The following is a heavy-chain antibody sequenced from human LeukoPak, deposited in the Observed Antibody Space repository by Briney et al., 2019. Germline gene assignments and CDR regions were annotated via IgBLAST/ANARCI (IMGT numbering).Heavy chain of an antibody. D-gene: IGHD3-22*01. Sequence: SETLSLTCTVSGGSISNYYWSWIRQPPGKGLEWIGYIYYSGSTNYNPSLKSRVTISVDTSKNQFSLKLSSVTAADTAVYYCARANYDSSGYYRLDYWGQGTLVTVSS. J-gene: IGHJ4*02. V-gene: IGHV4-59*12. CDR3: ARANYDSSGYYRLDY. CDR2: IYYSGST. CDR1: GGSISNYY.